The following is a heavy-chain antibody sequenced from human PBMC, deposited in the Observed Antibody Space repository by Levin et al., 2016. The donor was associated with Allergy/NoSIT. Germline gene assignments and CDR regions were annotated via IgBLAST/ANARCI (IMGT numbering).Heavy chain of an antibody. J-gene: IGHJ4*02. CDR3: ARLGATMGYCSSTSCYGFDY. Sequence: VRQAPGKGLEWMGIIYPGDSDTRYSPSFQGQVTISADKSISTAYLQWSSLKASDTAMYYCARLGATMGYCSSTSCYGFDYWGQGTLVTVSS. D-gene: IGHD2-2*01. CDR2: IYPGDSDT. V-gene: IGHV5-51*01.